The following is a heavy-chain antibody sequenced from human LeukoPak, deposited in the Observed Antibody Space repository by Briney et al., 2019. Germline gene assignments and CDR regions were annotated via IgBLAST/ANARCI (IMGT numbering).Heavy chain of an antibody. CDR1: GFTFSNFW. D-gene: IGHD1-7*01. CDR3: AKDTGITGTKTPLDY. J-gene: IGHJ4*02. Sequence: GGSLILSCAASGFTFSNFWMNWVRQAPGKGLEWVANIKEDGSAKYFVDSVKGRFTVSRDNAHNSMFLQMNSLRAEDTALYYCAKDTGITGTKTPLDYWGQGTLVTVSS. CDR2: IKEDGSAK. V-gene: IGHV3-7*03.